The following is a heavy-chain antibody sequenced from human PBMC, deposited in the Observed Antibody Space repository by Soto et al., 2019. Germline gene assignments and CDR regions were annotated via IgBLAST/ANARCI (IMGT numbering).Heavy chain of an antibody. Sequence: QVQLVESGGGMVQPGRSLRLSCAASGFTFSSYAMHWVRQPPGKGLEWVSATSNDGVNEYYADSVKGRFAISRDNSKSTLYLQMNTLGPEDTAVYYCAXDLRYYNXRGYYGFFDYGGQGTLVTVSS. D-gene: IGHD3-22*01. V-gene: IGHV3-30*09. J-gene: IGHJ4*02. CDR2: TSNDGVNE. CDR1: GFTFSSYA. CDR3: AXDLRYYNXRGYYGFFDY.